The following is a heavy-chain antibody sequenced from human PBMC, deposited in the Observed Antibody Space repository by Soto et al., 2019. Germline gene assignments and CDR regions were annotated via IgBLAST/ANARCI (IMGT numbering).Heavy chain of an antibody. CDR2: IYWDDDI. CDR3: ARSYYGVQGPPIRWFVL. V-gene: IGHV2-5*02. CDR1: GFSLTSSGVG. J-gene: IGHJ5*02. Sequence: QITLKESGPTLVKPTQALTVTCTFSGFSLTSSGVGVGRIRQPPGKALEWVALIYWDDDIRYSPSLKSIITITGDTSDSQVVLKVTDMDRVDTATYYSARSYYGVQGPPIRWFVLWSQGILVSVSS. D-gene: IGHD3-3*01.